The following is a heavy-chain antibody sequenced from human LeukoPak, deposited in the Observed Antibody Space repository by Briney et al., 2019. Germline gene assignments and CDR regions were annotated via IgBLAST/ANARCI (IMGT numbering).Heavy chain of an antibody. V-gene: IGHV5-51*01. CDR1: GYSFTSYC. CDR3: GMSGDRVPLQDDVFDV. J-gene: IGHJ3*01. D-gene: IGHD1-26*01. Sequence: KGGESLKISCKVSGYSFTSYCIGWVRQMPGKGLEWMGIIYPGDSGPTYSPSFQGQVTISVDKSINTAYLQWSSLQASDTAMYYCGMSGDRVPLQDDVFDVWGQGTMDTVST. CDR2: IYPGDSGP.